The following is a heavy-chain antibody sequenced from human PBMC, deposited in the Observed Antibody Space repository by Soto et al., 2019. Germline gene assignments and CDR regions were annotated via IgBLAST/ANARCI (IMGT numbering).Heavy chain of an antibody. D-gene: IGHD6-6*01. CDR3: ARNEYSSSSMDV. Sequence: PSETLSLTCTVSGGSISSYYWSWIRQPPGKGLEWIGYIYYSGSTNYNPSLKSRVTISVDTSKNQFSLKLSSVSAADTAVYYCARNEYSSSSMDVWGQGTTVTVSS. J-gene: IGHJ6*02. V-gene: IGHV4-59*08. CDR2: IYYSGST. CDR1: GGSISSYY.